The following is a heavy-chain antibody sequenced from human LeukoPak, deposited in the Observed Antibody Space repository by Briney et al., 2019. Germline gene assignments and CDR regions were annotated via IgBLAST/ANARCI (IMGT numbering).Heavy chain of an antibody. CDR1: GGSISSGGYY. D-gene: IGHD3-22*01. CDR2: IYYSGST. CDR3: VRALITMIVVPIGAFDI. Sequence: SQTLSLTCTVSGGSISSGGYYWSWIRQHPGKGLEWIGYIYYSGSTYYNPSLKSRVTISVDTSKNQFSLKLSSVTAADTAVYYCVRALITMIVVPIGAFDIWGQGTMVTVSS. V-gene: IGHV4-31*03. J-gene: IGHJ3*02.